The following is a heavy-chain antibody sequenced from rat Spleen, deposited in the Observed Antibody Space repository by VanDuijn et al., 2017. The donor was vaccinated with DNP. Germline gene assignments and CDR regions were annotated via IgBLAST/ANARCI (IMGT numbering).Heavy chain of an antibody. CDR3: TTRGNYGGYDY. CDR1: GFIFSDYA. Sequence: EVHLVESGGGLVQPGGSLKISCEASGFIFSDYAMAWVRQSPKMGLEWVATIIYDGSSTFYRDSVTGRFTISRDFAKSTLYLQMDSLRSEDSATYYCTTRGNYGGYDYWGQGVMVTVSS. CDR2: IIYDGSST. D-gene: IGHD1-11*01. V-gene: IGHV5S10*01. J-gene: IGHJ2*01.